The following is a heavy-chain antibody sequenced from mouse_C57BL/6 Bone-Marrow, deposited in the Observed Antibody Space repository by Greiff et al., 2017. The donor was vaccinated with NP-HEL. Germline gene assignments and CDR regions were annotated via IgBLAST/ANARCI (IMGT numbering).Heavy chain of an antibody. CDR2: IDPENGDT. CDR1: GFNIKDDY. Sequence: EVQLQQSGAELVRPGASVKLSCTASGFNIKDDYMHWVKQRPEQGLEWIGWIDPENGDTEYASKFQGKATITADTSSNTAYLQLSSLTSEDTAVYYCTTRTGRFAYWGQGTLVTVSA. J-gene: IGHJ3*01. CDR3: TTRTGRFAY. D-gene: IGHD3-1*01. V-gene: IGHV14-4*01.